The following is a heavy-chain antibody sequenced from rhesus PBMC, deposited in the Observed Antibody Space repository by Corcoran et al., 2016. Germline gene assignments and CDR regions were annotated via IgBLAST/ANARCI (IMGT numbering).Heavy chain of an antibody. V-gene: IGHV3-54*02. Sequence: EVQLVESGGGLVQPGGSLRLSCAASGFTFSSYGMHWVRQVPGKGLEWVAVISYDGSKKYYADSVEDRCTISRDNSKNMLYLQINNLKLEDTTVYCCASGGYGSSHYYYFDLWGPGTPITIST. CDR1: GFTFSSYG. J-gene: IGHJ2*01. CDR3: ASGGYGSSHYYYFDL. D-gene: IGHD4-29*01. CDR2: ISYDGSKK.